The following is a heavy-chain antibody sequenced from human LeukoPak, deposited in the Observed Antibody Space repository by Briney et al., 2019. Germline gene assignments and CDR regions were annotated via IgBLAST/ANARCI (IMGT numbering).Heavy chain of an antibody. D-gene: IGHD2-2*01. Sequence: GGSLRLSCVVSGFTVSSNYLTWVRQAPGKGLEWVSVIYTGGSTYYADSVKGRFTISRDNSKNTVYLQMNNLRAEDTAVYYCVSFYETYWGRGTLVTVSS. CDR1: GFTVSSNY. CDR2: IYTGGST. V-gene: IGHV3-53*01. CDR3: VSFYETY. J-gene: IGHJ4*02.